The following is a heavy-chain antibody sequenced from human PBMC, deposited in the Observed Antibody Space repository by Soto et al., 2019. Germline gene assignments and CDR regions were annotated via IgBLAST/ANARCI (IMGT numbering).Heavy chain of an antibody. Sequence: QITLKESGPPLVKPTQTLTLTCTFSGFSLSTSGVGVGWIRQPPGKALEWLALIYWDDDKRYSPSLKSRLTITKDTSKNQVVLTMTNMDPVDTATYYCAHPPNYYDSSGYYYFDYWGQGTLVTVSS. CDR3: AHPPNYYDSSGYYYFDY. CDR2: IYWDDDK. J-gene: IGHJ4*02. V-gene: IGHV2-5*02. CDR1: GFSLSTSGVG. D-gene: IGHD3-22*01.